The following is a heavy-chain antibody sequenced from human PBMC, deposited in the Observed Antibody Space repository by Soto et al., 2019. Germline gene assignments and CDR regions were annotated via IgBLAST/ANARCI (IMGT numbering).Heavy chain of an antibody. D-gene: IGHD2-2*01. V-gene: IGHV4-59*08. CDR2: IYYSGST. CDR3: ARRYCSSTSCYSGFDY. J-gene: IGHJ4*02. Sequence: SETLSLTCTVSGGSISSYYWSWIRQPPGKGLEWIGYIYYSGSTNYNPSLKSRVTISVDTSKNQFSLKLSSVTAADTAVYYCARRYCSSTSCYSGFDYWGQGTLVTVSS. CDR1: GGSISSYY.